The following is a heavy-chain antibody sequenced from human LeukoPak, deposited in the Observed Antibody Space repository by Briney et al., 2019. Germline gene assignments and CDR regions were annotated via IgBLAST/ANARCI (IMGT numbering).Heavy chain of an antibody. V-gene: IGHV3-30-3*01. Sequence: GGSLRLSCAASGFTFSSYAMHWVRQAPGKGLEWVADISYDGSNKYYADSVKGRPTISRDNSKSTLYLQMNSLRAEDTATYYCARSPYYDILAGFYYYFDYWGQGTLVTVSS. CDR1: GFTFSSYA. CDR3: ARSPYYDILAGFYYYFDY. D-gene: IGHD3-9*01. J-gene: IGHJ4*02. CDR2: ISYDGSNK.